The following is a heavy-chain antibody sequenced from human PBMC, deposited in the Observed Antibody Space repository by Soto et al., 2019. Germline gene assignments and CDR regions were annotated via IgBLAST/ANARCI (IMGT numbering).Heavy chain of an antibody. CDR2: IYPGDSDT. D-gene: IGHD3-3*01. CDR1: GFTFSSYS. Sequence: GSLRLSCAASGFTFSSYSMNWVRQAPGKGLEWMGIIYPGDSDTRYSPSFQGQVTISADKSISTAYLQWSSLKASDTAMYYCARGGFWSGYYTDYYYGMDVWGQGTTVTVSS. V-gene: IGHV5-51*01. CDR3: ARGGFWSGYYTDYYYGMDV. J-gene: IGHJ6*02.